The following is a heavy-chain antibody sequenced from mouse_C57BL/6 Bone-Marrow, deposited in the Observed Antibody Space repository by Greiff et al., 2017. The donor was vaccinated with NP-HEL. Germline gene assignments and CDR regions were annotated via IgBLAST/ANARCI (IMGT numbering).Heavy chain of an antibody. CDR2: IDPETGGT. D-gene: IGHD2-5*01. CDR1: GYTFTDYE. Sequence: VQLQQSGAELVRPGASVTLSCKASGYTFTDYEMHWVKQTPVHGLEWIGAIDPETGGTAYNQKFKGKAILTADKSSSTAYMELRSLPSEDSAVYFCTRAYDINNVRCAFWGQGTLGTVSA. V-gene: IGHV1-15*01. CDR3: TRAYDINNVRCAF. J-gene: IGHJ3*01.